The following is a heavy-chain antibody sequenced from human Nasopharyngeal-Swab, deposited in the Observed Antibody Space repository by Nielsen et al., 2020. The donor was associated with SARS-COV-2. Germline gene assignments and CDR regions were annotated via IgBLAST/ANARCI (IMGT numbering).Heavy chain of an antibody. J-gene: IGHJ4*02. CDR3: ARELEPPPSVYFDY. CDR2: IYYSGST. CDR1: GGSISSYY. D-gene: IGHD1-1*01. V-gene: IGHV4-59*01. Sequence: SETLSLTCTVSGGSISSYYWSWIRQPPGKGLEWIGYIYYSGSTNYNPSLKSRVTISVDTSKNQFSLKLSSVTAADTAVYYCARELEPPPSVYFDYWGQGTLVTVSS.